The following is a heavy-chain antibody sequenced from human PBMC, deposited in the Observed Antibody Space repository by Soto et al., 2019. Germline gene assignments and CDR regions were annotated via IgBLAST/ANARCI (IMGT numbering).Heavy chain of an antibody. CDR3: ASMDVGATTDYYYGLDV. D-gene: IGHD1-26*01. CDR2: IIPILSIA. V-gene: IGHV1-69*02. Sequence: QVQLVQSGAAVKKPGSSVNVSCKASGGTFSSYTISWVRQAPGQGLEWMGRIIPILSIANYAQKFQGRVTITADKSTSTAYMELSSLRSEDTAVYYCASMDVGATTDYYYGLDVWGQGTTVTVSS. CDR1: GGTFSSYT. J-gene: IGHJ6*02.